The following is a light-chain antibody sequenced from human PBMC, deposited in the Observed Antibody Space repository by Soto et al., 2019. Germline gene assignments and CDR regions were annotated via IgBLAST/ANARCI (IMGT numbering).Light chain of an antibody. V-gene: IGLV2-23*01. CDR1: SSDVGSYNL. J-gene: IGLJ3*02. Sequence: QSALTQPASVSGSPGQSITIPCTGTSSDVGSYNLVSWYQQHPGKAPKLMIYEDNKRPSGVSNRFSGSKSGNTASLTISGLQAEDEAHYYCCSYAPISTVVFGGGTKLTVL. CDR2: EDN. CDR3: CSYAPISTVV.